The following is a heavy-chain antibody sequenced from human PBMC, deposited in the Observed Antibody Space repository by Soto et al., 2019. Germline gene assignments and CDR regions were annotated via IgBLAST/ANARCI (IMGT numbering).Heavy chain of an antibody. V-gene: IGHV3-30*18. CDR1: GFTFSSYG. J-gene: IGHJ3*02. D-gene: IGHD6-19*01. CDR2: ISYDGSNK. Sequence: QVQLVESGGGVVQPGRSLRLSCAASGFTFSSYGMHWVRKAPGKGLEWVAVISYDGSNKYYADPVKGRFTISRDTSKNTLYMQMDSLRPEDTAVYYCAKDYGSGCDWLRVGDASDIWGQGTIVTVSS. CDR3: AKDYGSGCDWLRVGDASDI.